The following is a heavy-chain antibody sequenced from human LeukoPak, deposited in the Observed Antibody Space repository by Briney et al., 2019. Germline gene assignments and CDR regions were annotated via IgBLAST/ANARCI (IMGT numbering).Heavy chain of an antibody. CDR2: IRSKTYGGTT. V-gene: IGHV3-49*04. CDR3: GRGPIQLWLHNGMDV. CDR1: GFTFGDHA. Sequence: GRSLRLSCTGFGFTFGDHAMAWVRQAPGKGLEWVGFIRSKTYGGTTEYAASVKGRFTISRADSISIAYLQMSSLKTEDTAVYYCGRGPIQLWLHNGMDVWGQGTTVTVSS. J-gene: IGHJ6*02. D-gene: IGHD5-18*01.